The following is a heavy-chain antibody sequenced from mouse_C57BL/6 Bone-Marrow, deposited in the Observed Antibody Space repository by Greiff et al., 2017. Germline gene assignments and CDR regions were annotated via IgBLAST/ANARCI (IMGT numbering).Heavy chain of an antibody. CDR3: ARGDYGSSPYAMDY. CDR2: IDPNSGGT. D-gene: IGHD1-1*01. Sequence: QQSCKASGYTFTSYWMHWVKQRPGRGLEWIGRIDPNSGGTKYNEKFKSKATLTVDKPSSTAYMQLSSLTSEDSAVYYCARGDYGSSPYAMDYWGQGTSVTVSS. V-gene: IGHV1-72*01. J-gene: IGHJ4*01. CDR1: GYTFTSYW.